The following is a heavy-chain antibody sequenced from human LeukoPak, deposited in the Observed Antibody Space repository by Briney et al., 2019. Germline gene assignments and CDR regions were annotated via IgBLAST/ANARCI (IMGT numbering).Heavy chain of an antibody. CDR2: INHSGNT. CDR3: AREGEYGQDYY. J-gene: IGHJ4*02. V-gene: IGHV4-34*01. Sequence: SETLSLTCAVYGGSFSGYYWSWIRQLPGKGLEWFGEINHSGNTNDHPSLKSRVTISVDTSKNQFSLKLSSVTAADTARYFCAREGEYGQDYYWGQGTQVTVSS. CDR1: GGSFSGYY. D-gene: IGHD2/OR15-2a*01.